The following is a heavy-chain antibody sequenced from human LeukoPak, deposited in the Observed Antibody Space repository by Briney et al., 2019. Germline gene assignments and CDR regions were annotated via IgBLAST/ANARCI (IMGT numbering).Heavy chain of an antibody. V-gene: IGHV3-23*01. J-gene: IGHJ4*02. Sequence: GSLRLSCAASGFTLSQSAMPWERQPPERGVDWGAIISSSVNTYYADSVHGGFTISRDNSKNMLYLQMNSLRAEDTAVYYCVKGRISEDGLDFWGQGTLVTVSS. D-gene: IGHD6-13*01. CDR3: VKGRISEDGLDF. CDR2: ISSSVNT. CDR1: GFTLSQSA.